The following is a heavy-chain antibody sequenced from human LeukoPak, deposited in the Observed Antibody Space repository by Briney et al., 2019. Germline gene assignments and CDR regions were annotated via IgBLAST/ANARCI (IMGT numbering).Heavy chain of an antibody. J-gene: IGHJ4*02. CDR2: IYYSGST. D-gene: IGHD6-19*01. CDR3: ARVPSIAVAGTWFDY. CDR1: GGSISSYY. V-gene: IGHV4-59*01. Sequence: SETLSLTCTVSGGSISSYYWSWIRQPPGRGLEWIGYIYYSGSTNYNPSLKSRVTISVDTSKNQFSLKLSSVTAADTAVYYCARVPSIAVAGTWFDYWGQGTLVTVSS.